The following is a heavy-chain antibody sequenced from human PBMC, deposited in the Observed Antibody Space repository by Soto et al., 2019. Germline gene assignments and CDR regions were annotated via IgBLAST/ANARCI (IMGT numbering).Heavy chain of an antibody. CDR2: ISSSSSYI. CDR3: ARYDSSGYYWPYYYYGMDV. D-gene: IGHD3-22*01. J-gene: IGHJ6*02. CDR1: GFTFSTYS. Sequence: EVQLVESGGGLVKPGGSLRLSCAASGFTFSTYSMNWVRQAPGKGLEWVSSISSSSSYIYYADSVKGRFTISRDNAKNSLYLQMNNLRAEYTAVYYCARYDSSGYYWPYYYYGMDVWGQGTTVTVSS. V-gene: IGHV3-21*01.